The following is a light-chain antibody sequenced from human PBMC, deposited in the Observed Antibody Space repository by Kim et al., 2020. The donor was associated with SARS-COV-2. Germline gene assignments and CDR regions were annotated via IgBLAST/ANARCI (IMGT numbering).Light chain of an antibody. CDR1: QDIGND. V-gene: IGKV1-17*01. CDR3: LQHRTSPIT. J-gene: IGKJ5*01. CDR2: GAY. Sequence: AAVGDKVTITCRASQDIGNDLGWYQQNTGSAPKRLIYGAYNLQSWVPSKCSGSGSETEIALTINSLQPEDFATYFCLQHRTSPITFGQGTRLEIK.